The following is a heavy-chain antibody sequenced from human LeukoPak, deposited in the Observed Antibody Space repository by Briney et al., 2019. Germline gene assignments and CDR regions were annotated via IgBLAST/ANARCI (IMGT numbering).Heavy chain of an antibody. Sequence: GGSLRLSCAASGFTFSSYSMNWVRQAPGKGLEWVPSISSSSSYIYYADSVKGRFTISRDNAKNSLYLQMNSLRAEDTAVYYCARYGSGSYYYYYGMDVWGQGTTVTVSS. CDR1: GFTFSSYS. CDR2: ISSSSSYI. D-gene: IGHD3-10*01. J-gene: IGHJ6*02. V-gene: IGHV3-21*01. CDR3: ARYGSGSYYYYYGMDV.